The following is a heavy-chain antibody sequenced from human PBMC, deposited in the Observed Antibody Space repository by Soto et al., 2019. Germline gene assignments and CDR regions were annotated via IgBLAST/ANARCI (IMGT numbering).Heavy chain of an antibody. CDR2: ISYDGSNK. CDR3: ARDGSGYSYGYSWFDP. V-gene: IGHV3-30*19. Sequence: GGSLRLSCAASGFTFSSYGMHWVRQAPGKGLEWVAVISYDGSNKYYADSVKGRFTISRDNSKNTLYLQMNSLRAEDTAVYYCARDGSGYSYGYSWFDPWGQGTLVTVS. CDR1: GFTFSSYG. J-gene: IGHJ5*02. D-gene: IGHD5-18*01.